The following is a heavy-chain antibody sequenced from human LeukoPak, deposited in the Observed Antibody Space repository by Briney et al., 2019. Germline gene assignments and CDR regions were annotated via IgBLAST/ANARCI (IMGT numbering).Heavy chain of an antibody. Sequence: SETLSLTCTVSGYSISSGYYWGWIRQPPGKGLEWIGSIYHSGSTYYNPSLKSRVTISVDTSKNQFSLKLSSVTAADTAVYYCARAPGTRGYYYYYYYMDVWGKGTTVTVSS. CDR1: GYSISSGYY. V-gene: IGHV4-38-2*02. CDR3: ARAPGTRGYYYYYYYMDV. D-gene: IGHD6-13*01. J-gene: IGHJ6*03. CDR2: IYHSGST.